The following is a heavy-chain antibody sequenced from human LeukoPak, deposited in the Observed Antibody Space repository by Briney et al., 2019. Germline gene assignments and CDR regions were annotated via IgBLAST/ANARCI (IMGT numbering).Heavy chain of an antibody. Sequence: PSETLSLTCAVSGYSISSDYYWIWIRPPPGKGLEWIGSLYHSDSIYYNPSLESRVTMSVDTSKNQFSLKLSFVTAADTAVYYCARQHDSYHYYYVDVWGKGTTVTVSS. CDR2: LYHSDSI. D-gene: IGHD6-13*01. CDR3: ARQHDSYHYYYVDV. CDR1: GYSISSDYY. V-gene: IGHV4-38-2*01. J-gene: IGHJ6*03.